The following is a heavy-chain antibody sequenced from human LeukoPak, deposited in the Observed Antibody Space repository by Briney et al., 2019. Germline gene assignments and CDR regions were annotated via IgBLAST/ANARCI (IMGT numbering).Heavy chain of an antibody. Sequence: GGSLRLSCAASGFTFSSYAMSWVRQAPGKGLEWVSAISGSGYNTHYADSVKGRFTISRDNAKNSLYVQMNSLRAEDTALYYCARGYSNYDGKLDYWGQGTLVTVSS. CDR2: ISGSGYNT. CDR3: ARGYSNYDGKLDY. J-gene: IGHJ4*02. CDR1: GFTFSSYA. D-gene: IGHD4-11*01. V-gene: IGHV3-23*01.